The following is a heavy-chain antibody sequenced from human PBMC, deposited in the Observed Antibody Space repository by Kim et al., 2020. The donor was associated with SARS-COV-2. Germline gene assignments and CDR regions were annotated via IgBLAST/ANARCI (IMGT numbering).Heavy chain of an antibody. Sequence: GGSLRLSCAASGFTVSNNYINWVRQAPGKGLEWVAVIYSGGQTYYTDSVKGRLTVSRDSSKNALFLQMNSLRAEDTATYYCGRRSSSNCLHDYWGQGTL. CDR3: GRRSSSNCLHDY. D-gene: IGHD2-2*01. CDR2: IYSGGQT. CDR1: GFTVSNNY. V-gene: IGHV3-53*01. J-gene: IGHJ4*02.